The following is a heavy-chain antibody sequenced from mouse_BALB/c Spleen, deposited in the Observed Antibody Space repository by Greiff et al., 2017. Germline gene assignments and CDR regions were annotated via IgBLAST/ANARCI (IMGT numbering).Heavy chain of an antibody. V-gene: IGHV5-6-5*01. J-gene: IGHJ3*01. Sequence: DVMLVESGGGLVKPGGSLKLSCAASGFTFSSYAMSWVRQTPEKRLEWVASISSGGSTYYPDSVKGRFTISRDNARNILYLQMSSLRSEDTAMYYCARGYGNFAYWGQGTLVTVSA. D-gene: IGHD2-1*01. CDR1: GFTFSSYA. CDR3: ARGYGNFAY. CDR2: ISSGGST.